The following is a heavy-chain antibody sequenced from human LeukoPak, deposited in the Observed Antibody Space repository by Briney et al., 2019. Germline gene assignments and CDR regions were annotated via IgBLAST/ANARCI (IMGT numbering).Heavy chain of an antibody. D-gene: IGHD1-14*01. CDR3: ARRIYTFNHPFDY. Sequence: SETLSLTCTVSGGSISGTSYYWGWIRQPPGKGLEWIGSIYYSGSTYYNPSLKSRVTISVDKSKNQFSLKLSSVTAADTAVYYCARRIYTFNHPFDYWGQGTLVTVSS. J-gene: IGHJ4*02. CDR2: IYYSGST. V-gene: IGHV4-39*07. CDR1: GGSISGTSYY.